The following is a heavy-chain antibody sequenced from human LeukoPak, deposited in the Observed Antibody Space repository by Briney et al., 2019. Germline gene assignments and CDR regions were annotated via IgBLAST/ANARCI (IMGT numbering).Heavy chain of an antibody. CDR3: AKGGGPHYYYMDV. V-gene: IGHV3-9*01. Sequence: GGSLRLSCAVSGSSFDDYAMHWVRQVPGKGLEWVSGISWNSGSIGYADSVKGRFTISRDNAKNSLYLQMNSLRAEDTALYYCAKGGGPHYYYMDVWGKGTTVTISS. J-gene: IGHJ6*03. D-gene: IGHD6-25*01. CDR2: ISWNSGSI. CDR1: GSSFDDYA.